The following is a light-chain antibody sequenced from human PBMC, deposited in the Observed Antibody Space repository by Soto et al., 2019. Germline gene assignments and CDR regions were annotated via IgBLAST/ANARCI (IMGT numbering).Light chain of an antibody. J-gene: IGKJ1*01. CDR3: QQRSNWPWT. Sequence: ALTQSPGTLSSSPGERATLSCRASQAVSSNYLAWYQQKPGQAPRLLISGASGRATGVPDRFSGSGSGTDFTLTISSLEPEDFAVYFCQQRSNWPWTFGQGTKVEIK. CDR2: GAS. CDR1: QAVSSNY. V-gene: IGKV3D-20*02.